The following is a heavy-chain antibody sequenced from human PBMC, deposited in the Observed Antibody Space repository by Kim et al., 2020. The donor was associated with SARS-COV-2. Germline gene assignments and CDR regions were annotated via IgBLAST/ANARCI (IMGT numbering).Heavy chain of an antibody. J-gene: IGHJ6*03. D-gene: IGHD3-3*01. V-gene: IGHV3-30*18. CDR2: ISYDGSNK. CDR3: AKVRNGFWSGYWGSYMDV. CDR1: GFTFSSYG. Sequence: GGSLRLSCAASGFTFSSYGMHWVRQAPGKGLEWVAVISYDGSNKYYADSVKGRFTISRDNSKNTLYLQMNSLRAEDTAVYYCAKVRNGFWSGYWGSYMDVWGKGTTVTVSS.